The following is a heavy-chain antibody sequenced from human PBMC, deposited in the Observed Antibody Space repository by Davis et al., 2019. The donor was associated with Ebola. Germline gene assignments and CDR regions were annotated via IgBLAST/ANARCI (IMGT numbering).Heavy chain of an antibody. CDR3: ARANYYDSSGYYYGRDYFDY. Sequence: ASVKVSCKASGYTFTSYYMHWVRQAPGQGLEWMRIINPSGGSTSYAQKFQGRVTMTRDTSTSTAYMELSSLRSEDTAVYYCARANYYDSSGYYYGRDYFDYWGQGTLVTVSS. J-gene: IGHJ4*02. D-gene: IGHD3-22*01. CDR1: GYTFTSYY. CDR2: INPSGGST. V-gene: IGHV1-46*01.